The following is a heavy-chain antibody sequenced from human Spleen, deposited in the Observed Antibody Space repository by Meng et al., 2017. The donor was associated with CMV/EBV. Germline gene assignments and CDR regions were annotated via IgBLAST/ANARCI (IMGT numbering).Heavy chain of an antibody. V-gene: IGHV1-8*02. CDR3: ARDLEGSVTTFDYYYYGMDV. CDR1: GYTFTSYD. D-gene: IGHD4-17*01. CDR2: MNPNSGNT. J-gene: IGHJ6*02. Sequence: ASVKVSCKASGYTFTSYDINWVRQATGQGLEWMGWMNPNSGNTSYAQKFQGRVTMTRDTSTSTVYMELSSLRSEDTAVYYCARDLEGSVTTFDYYYYGMDVWGQGTTVTVS.